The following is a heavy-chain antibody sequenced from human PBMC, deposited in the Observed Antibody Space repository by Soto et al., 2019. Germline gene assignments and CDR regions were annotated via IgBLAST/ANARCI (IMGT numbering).Heavy chain of an antibody. V-gene: IGHV3-23*01. Sequence: EVQLLESGGGLEQPGGSLRLSCAASGFTFSDYAMSWVRQAPGKGLEWVTTITGSSSNLYYTDSVNGRFAISRDNSRNILFLQMNSLTAEDTAVYYCAKGGAVYGLLTHDYWGQGTLVTVSS. J-gene: IGHJ4*02. CDR1: GFTFSDYA. D-gene: IGHD3-9*01. CDR3: AKGGAVYGLLTHDY. CDR2: ITGSSSNL.